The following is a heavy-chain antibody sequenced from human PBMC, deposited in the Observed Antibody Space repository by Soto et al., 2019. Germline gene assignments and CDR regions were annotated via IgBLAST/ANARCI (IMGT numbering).Heavy chain of an antibody. V-gene: IGHV3-23*01. J-gene: IGHJ4*02. CDR3: AKAPFGGNIVATSFTDY. D-gene: IGHD5-12*01. CDR2: ISGSGGST. Sequence: GGSLRLSCAASGFTFSSYAMSWVRQAPGKGLEWVSAISGSGGSTYYADSVKGRFTISRDNSKNTLYLQMNSLRAEDTAVYYCAKAPFGGNIVATSFTDYWGQGTLVTVSS. CDR1: GFTFSSYA.